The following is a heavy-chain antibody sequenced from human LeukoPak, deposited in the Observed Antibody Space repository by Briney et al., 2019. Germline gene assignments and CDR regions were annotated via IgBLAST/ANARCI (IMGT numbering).Heavy chain of an antibody. J-gene: IGHJ4*02. Sequence: SETLSLTCTVSGASISGSGYYLGSIRQPPGKGLEWIGNIYYTGSTYYNASLQSRVTISIDMSKNQFSLRLSSVTAADTAMYYCVKSGGYGLIDYWGQGTLVTVSS. D-gene: IGHD6-19*01. CDR1: GASISGSGYY. V-gene: IGHV4-39*01. CDR3: VKSGGYGLIDY. CDR2: IYYTGST.